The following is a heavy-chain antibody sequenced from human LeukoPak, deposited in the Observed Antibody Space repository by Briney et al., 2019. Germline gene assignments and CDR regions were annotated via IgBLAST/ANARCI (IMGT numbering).Heavy chain of an antibody. CDR3: AKDWARYCSGGSCLRGSYFDY. CDR2: ISGSGGST. CDR1: GFTFSSYA. J-gene: IGHJ4*02. V-gene: IGHV3-23*01. Sequence: GGSLRLSCAASGFTFSSYAMSWVRHAPGKGLEWVSAISGSGGSTYYADSVKGRFTISRDNSKNTLYLQMNSLRAEDTAVYYCAKDWARYCSGGSCLRGSYFDYWGQGTLVTVSS. D-gene: IGHD2-15*01.